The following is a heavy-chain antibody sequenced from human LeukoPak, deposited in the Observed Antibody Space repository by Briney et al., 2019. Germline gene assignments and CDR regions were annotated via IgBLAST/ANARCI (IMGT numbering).Heavy chain of an antibody. J-gene: IGHJ4*02. Sequence: GGSLRLSCAASGFTISTYAMTWVSQAPGKGLEWVSSITSSGATTYYADSVKGRFTISRDISKNTLYLQMNSLTAEDSAVYYCAKEFIAGDGHVDCDSWGQGTLVTVSS. D-gene: IGHD5-24*01. CDR3: AKEFIAGDGHVDCDS. V-gene: IGHV3-23*01. CDR1: GFTISTYA. CDR2: ITSSGATT.